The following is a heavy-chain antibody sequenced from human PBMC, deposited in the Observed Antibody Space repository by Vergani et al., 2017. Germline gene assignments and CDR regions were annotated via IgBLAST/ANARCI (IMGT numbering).Heavy chain of an antibody. J-gene: IGHJ4*02. CDR2: IYDSGDN. CDR1: GDSMNTYY. Sequence: QVQLQESGPGLVKPSETLSLTCSVSGDSMNTYYWTWIRQPPGKGLEWIGYIYDSGDNKYNPSLKSRVTMSLDTSKNQFSLNLYSVTAADTAVYYCARGALWWLRQIDSWGQGTLVTVSS. D-gene: IGHD2-21*01. V-gene: IGHV4-59*01. CDR3: ARGALWWLRQIDS.